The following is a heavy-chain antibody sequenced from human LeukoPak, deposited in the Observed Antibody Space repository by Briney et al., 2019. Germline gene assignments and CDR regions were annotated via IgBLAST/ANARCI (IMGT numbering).Heavy chain of an antibody. CDR2: INGEGSEK. D-gene: IGHD3-10*01. CDR1: GITFSSYG. J-gene: IGHJ6*03. V-gene: IGHV3-7*01. CDR3: AKPFMVRGVIKNYYYYMDV. Sequence: GFLRLPCAASGITFSSYGMRWVRQAPGKGLEWVANINGEGSEKYYVDSVKGRFTISRDNPKNTLYLQMNSLRAEDTAVYYCAKPFMVRGVIKNYYYYMDVWGKGTTVTISS.